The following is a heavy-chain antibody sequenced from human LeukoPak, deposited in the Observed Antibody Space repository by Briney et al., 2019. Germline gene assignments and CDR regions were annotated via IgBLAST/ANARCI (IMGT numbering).Heavy chain of an antibody. V-gene: IGHV1-2*06. D-gene: IGHD5-18*01. CDR2: IDPNSGGT. Sequence: GASVKVSCKASGYTFTDYYVHWVRQAPGQGLEWMGHIDPNSGGTKYAQKFQGRVTMTRDTSTSSAYMELSSLIFDDTAVYYCARDLGYSYGSVWHKYFDYWGRGTLVTVSS. CDR3: ARDLGYSYGSVWHKYFDY. J-gene: IGHJ4*01. CDR1: GYTFTDYY.